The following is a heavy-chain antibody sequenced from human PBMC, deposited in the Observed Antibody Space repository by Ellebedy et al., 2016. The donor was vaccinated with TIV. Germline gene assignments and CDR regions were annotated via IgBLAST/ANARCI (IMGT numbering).Heavy chain of an antibody. CDR1: GDSVSSNSAA. D-gene: IGHD3-22*01. CDR2: TYYRSKWYN. V-gene: IGHV6-1*01. J-gene: IGHJ4*02. CDR3: ARTVYDSSGYYYGYYFDY. Sequence: SCAISGDSVSSNSAAWNWIRQSPSRGLEWLGRTYYRSKWYNDYAVSVKSRITINPDTSKNQFSLQLNSVTPEDTAVYYCARTVYDSSGYYYGYYFDYWGQGTLVTVSS.